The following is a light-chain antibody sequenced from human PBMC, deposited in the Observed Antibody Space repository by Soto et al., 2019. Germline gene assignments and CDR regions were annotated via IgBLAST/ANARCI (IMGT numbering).Light chain of an antibody. CDR1: QSVSSN. J-gene: IGKJ3*01. CDR3: QQYHNWPPFT. CDR2: GAS. Sequence: EIVMTQSTATLSVSPGERATLSCRASQSVSSNLAWYQQKPGQAPRLLIYGASTRATGIPARFSGSGSGTEFTLPISSLQSEDFAVYYCQQYHNWPPFTFGPGTKVDIK. V-gene: IGKV3-15*01.